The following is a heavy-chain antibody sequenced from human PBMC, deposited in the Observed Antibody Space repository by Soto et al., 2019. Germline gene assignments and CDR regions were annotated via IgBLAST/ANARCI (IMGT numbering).Heavy chain of an antibody. CDR1: GFTFSIYW. Sequence: PGGSLRLSCAASGFTFSIYWMHWVRQAPGKGLVWVSRINGDGSGTNYADSVKGRFTISRDNAKNTLYLQVNSLRAEDTAVYFCARGLYRDYLHDYWGQGTLVTVSS. D-gene: IGHD3-10*02. CDR2: INGDGSGT. V-gene: IGHV3-74*01. CDR3: ARGLYRDYLHDY. J-gene: IGHJ4*02.